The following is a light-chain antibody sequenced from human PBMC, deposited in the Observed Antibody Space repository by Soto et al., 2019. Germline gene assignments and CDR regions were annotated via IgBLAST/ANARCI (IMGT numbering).Light chain of an antibody. CDR2: EAS. J-gene: IGKJ2*01. CDR3: QQYVSSPFT. V-gene: IGKV3-20*01. Sequence: VLTRSPGTLSLSPGERATLSCRASQSVRGNYIAWYQQKPGQAPRVLIFEASKRATGTPDRFSGSGSGTDFTLTISRLEPEDFAVFYCQQYVSSPFTFGQGTKLEI. CDR1: QSVRGNY.